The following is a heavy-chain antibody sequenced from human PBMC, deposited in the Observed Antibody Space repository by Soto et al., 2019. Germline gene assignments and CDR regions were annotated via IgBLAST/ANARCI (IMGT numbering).Heavy chain of an antibody. D-gene: IGHD2-8*02. CDR2: IYDSGST. Sequence: SDTRSRTCTVSGGSISSGDYYWIWIRQPPGKGLEWIGYIYDSGSTYYSPSLKSRVTISVDTSKNQFSLKLSSVTAADTAVYYCARGGYCSGGLCPYDYWGHGTLVTVPS. V-gene: IGHV4-30-4*02. CDR3: ARGGYCSGGLCPYDY. J-gene: IGHJ4*01. CDR1: GGSISSGDYY.